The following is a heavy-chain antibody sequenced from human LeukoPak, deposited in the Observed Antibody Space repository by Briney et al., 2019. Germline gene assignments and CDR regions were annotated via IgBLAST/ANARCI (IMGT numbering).Heavy chain of an antibody. Sequence: GGSLRLSRGASGFTFSNVAMTWVRQAPGKGLEWVSSIRESGERTYYADSVKGRFTISRDNSKDTLYLQMNALGADDTAVYYCARESPGTRGWYTADYWGQGTLVTVFS. V-gene: IGHV3-23*01. D-gene: IGHD6-19*01. CDR1: GFTFSNVA. CDR2: IRESGERT. J-gene: IGHJ4*02. CDR3: ARESPGTRGWYTADY.